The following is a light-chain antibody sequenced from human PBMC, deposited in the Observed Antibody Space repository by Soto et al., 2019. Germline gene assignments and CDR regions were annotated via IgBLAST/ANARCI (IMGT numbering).Light chain of an antibody. CDR1: QSISSW. Sequence: GDRVTITCRASQSISSWLAWYQQKPGKAPKLLIYDASSLESGVPSRFSGSGSGTVFTLTISSLQPDDFATYYCQQYNSYSGMFGQGTKVDIK. V-gene: IGKV1-5*01. CDR3: QQYNSYSGM. CDR2: DAS. J-gene: IGKJ1*01.